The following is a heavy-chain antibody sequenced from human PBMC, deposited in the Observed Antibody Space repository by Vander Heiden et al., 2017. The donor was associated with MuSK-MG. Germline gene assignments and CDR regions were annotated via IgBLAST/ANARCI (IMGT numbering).Heavy chain of an antibody. CDR2: ISYDGSNK. CDR1: GFTFSSYG. J-gene: IGHJ6*02. D-gene: IGHD2-21*01. Sequence: GFTFSSYGMHWVRQAPGQGLEWVAVISYDGSNKYYADYVKGRFTISRDNSKNTLYLQMHSLRAQDTAVYYCGRCLLLDDFSWMDVWVYGTMV. CDR3: GRCLLLDDFSWMDV. V-gene: IGHV3-33*05.